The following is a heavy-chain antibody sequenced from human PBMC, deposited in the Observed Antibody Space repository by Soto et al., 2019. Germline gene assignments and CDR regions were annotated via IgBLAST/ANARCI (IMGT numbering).Heavy chain of an antibody. CDR2: ISAYNGNT. CDR3: ARDRGAYGMDV. CDR1: GYTFTSYG. J-gene: IGHJ6*02. Sequence: QVQLVQSGAEVKKPGASVNVSCKASGYTFTSYGISWVRQAPGQGLEWMGLISAYNGNTNSAPKLQGRVTMTTDKSTSTSYTELRSLRSDDTAVYYCARDRGAYGMDVWGQGTTVTGSS. V-gene: IGHV1-18*01.